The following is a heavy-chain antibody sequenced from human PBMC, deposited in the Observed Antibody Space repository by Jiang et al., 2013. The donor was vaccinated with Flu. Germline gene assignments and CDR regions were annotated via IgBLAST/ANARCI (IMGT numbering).Heavy chain of an antibody. D-gene: IGHD6-19*01. J-gene: IGHJ3*02. CDR3: ARPTPIVAGTAKSDAFDI. V-gene: IGHV5-51*01. CDR1: GYSFTSYW. Sequence: GAEVKKPGESLKISCKGSGYSFTSYWIGWVRQMPGKGLEWMGIIYPGDSDTRYSPSFQGQVTISADKSISTAYLQWSSLKASDTAMYYCARPTPIVAGTAKSDAFDIWDQGTMVTVSS. CDR2: IYPGDSDT.